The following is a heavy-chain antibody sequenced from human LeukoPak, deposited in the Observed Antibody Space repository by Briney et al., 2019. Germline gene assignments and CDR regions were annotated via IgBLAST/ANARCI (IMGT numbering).Heavy chain of an antibody. CDR3: TRGVRYSKSYLAEY. D-gene: IGHD1-26*01. Sequence: SETLSLTCTVSGDSVTNDAYFWGWTRQPPGEGLEYIGYIYYTAGSYYNPSLRGRVTMSIDTSRNQFSLKLSSVTAADTAVYHCTRGVRYSKSYLAEYWGQGTLVTVSS. V-gene: IGHV4-30-4*01. CDR2: IYYTAGS. CDR1: GDSVTNDAYF. J-gene: IGHJ4*02.